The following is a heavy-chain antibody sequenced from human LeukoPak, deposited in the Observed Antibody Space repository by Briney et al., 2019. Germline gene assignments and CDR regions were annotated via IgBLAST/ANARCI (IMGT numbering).Heavy chain of an antibody. CDR2: IYPNSGGT. J-gene: IGHJ5*02. D-gene: IGHD3-9*01. Sequence: VASVKVSCQASGYTFTGYYMQWVRRAPGPGLEWTGWIYPNSGGTNYAQKFQGRVTMTRDTSISTAYMELSRLRSDDTAVYYCARADDMLTGPAPWFDPWGQGTLVTVSS. CDR1: GYTFTGYY. CDR3: ARADDMLTGPAPWFDP. V-gene: IGHV1-2*02.